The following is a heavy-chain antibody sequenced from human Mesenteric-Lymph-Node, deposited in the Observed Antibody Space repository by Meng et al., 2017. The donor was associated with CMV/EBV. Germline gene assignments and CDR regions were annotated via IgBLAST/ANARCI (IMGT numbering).Heavy chain of an antibody. Sequence: GESLKISCAAPGFTFSSYAMTWVRQAPGKGLEWVSTITASGGGTSYADSVKGRFTVSSDKSRNTLYLQMNSLRAADTAVYYCAKDLVGDVYNGAFALDIWGQGTLVTVSS. J-gene: IGHJ3*02. V-gene: IGHV3-23*01. CDR3: AKDLVGDVYNGAFALDI. CDR2: ITASGGGT. D-gene: IGHD5-24*01. CDR1: GFTFSSYA.